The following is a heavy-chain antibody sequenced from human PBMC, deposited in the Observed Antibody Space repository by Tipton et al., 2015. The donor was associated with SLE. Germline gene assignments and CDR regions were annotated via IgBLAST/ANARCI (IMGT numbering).Heavy chain of an antibody. CDR2: ISSSSSTI. D-gene: IGHD3-22*01. Sequence: SLRLSCAASGFTFSSYSMNWVRQAPGKGLEWVSYISSSSSTIYYADSVRGRFTISRDNAKNSLYLQMNSLRAEDTAVYYCAKDLSSGYYWTFNFDYWGQGTLVTVSS. CDR1: GFTFSSYS. CDR3: AKDLSSGYYWTFNFDY. V-gene: IGHV3-48*01. J-gene: IGHJ4*02.